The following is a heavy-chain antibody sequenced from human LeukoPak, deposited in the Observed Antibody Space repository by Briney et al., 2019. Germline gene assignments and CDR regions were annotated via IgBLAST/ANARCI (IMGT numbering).Heavy chain of an antibody. D-gene: IGHD2-15*01. CDR1: GGSISSYY. CDR3: ARSPDCSGGSCYSNYYYYGMDV. Sequence: SETLSLTCTVSGGSISSYYWSWIRQPPGKGLEWIGYIYYSGSTNYNPSLKSRVTISVDTSENQFSLKLSSVTAADTAVYYCARSPDCSGGSCYSNYYYYGMDVWGQGTTVTVSS. V-gene: IGHV4-59*08. J-gene: IGHJ6*02. CDR2: IYYSGST.